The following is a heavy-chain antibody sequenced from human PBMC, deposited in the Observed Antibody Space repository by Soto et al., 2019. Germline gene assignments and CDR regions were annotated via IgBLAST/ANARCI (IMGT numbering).Heavy chain of an antibody. CDR1: GFTVSSNY. V-gene: IGHV3-53*01. J-gene: IGHJ4*02. CDR2: IYSGGRT. D-gene: IGHD4-17*01. CDR3: ARHLTGDYADY. Sequence: EVQLVESGGGLIQPGGSLRLSCAASGFTVSSNYMTWVRQAPGKGLEWVSVIYSGGRTYYADSVKGRFTISRDNSKNTLYLQMNSLRAEDTAVYYCARHLTGDYADYWGQGTRVTVSS.